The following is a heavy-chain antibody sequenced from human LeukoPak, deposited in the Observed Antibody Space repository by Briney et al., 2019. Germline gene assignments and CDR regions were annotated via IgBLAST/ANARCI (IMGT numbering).Heavy chain of an antibody. Sequence: GGSLRLSCAASGFTFSSYGMSWVRQAPGKGLEWVSAISGSGGSTYYADSVKGRFTISRGNSKNTLYLQMNSLRAEDTAVYYCAKGRDYYDSSGYLDYWGQGTLVTVSS. CDR2: ISGSGGST. CDR1: GFTFSSYG. D-gene: IGHD3-22*01. CDR3: AKGRDYYDSSGYLDY. J-gene: IGHJ4*02. V-gene: IGHV3-23*01.